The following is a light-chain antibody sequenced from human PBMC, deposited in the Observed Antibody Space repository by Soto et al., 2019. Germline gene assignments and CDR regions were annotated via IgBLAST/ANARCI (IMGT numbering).Light chain of an antibody. Sequence: EIVLTQSPATLSLSPGERATLSCRASQSVSYHLAWYQQKPGQAPSLLIYDASNRATGIPARFSGSGSGTDFTLTISSLEPEDFAVYYCQQRSNWPTFGQGTKLEIK. CDR1: QSVSYH. V-gene: IGKV3-11*01. CDR3: QQRSNWPT. J-gene: IGKJ2*01. CDR2: DAS.